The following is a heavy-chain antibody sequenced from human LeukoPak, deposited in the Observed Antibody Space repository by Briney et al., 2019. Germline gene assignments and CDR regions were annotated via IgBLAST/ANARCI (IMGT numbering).Heavy chain of an antibody. J-gene: IGHJ4*02. Sequence: GGSLRLSCAASGFTFDNYRMSWVRQAPGKGLEWVSTVNADGGNTYYADSVKGRFTISRDNSKRTLILQMNSLRVEDTALYYCTKRVKYGGTWDHFADWGQGTLVTASS. V-gene: IGHV3-23*01. CDR3: TKRVKYGGTWDHFAD. CDR1: GFTFDNYR. D-gene: IGHD1-26*01. CDR2: VNADGGNT.